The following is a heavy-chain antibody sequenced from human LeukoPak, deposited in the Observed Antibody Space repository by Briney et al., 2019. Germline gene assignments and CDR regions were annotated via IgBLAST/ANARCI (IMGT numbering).Heavy chain of an antibody. Sequence: ASVKVSCKASGYTFTGYYMHWVRQAPGQGLEWMGWINPNSGGTNYAQKFQGRVTMTRDASISTAYMELSRLRSDDTAMYYCARERRSVVPAATRYFDLWGRGTLVTVSS. CDR2: INPNSGGT. V-gene: IGHV1-2*02. J-gene: IGHJ2*01. CDR3: ARERRSVVPAATRYFDL. D-gene: IGHD2-2*01. CDR1: GYTFTGYY.